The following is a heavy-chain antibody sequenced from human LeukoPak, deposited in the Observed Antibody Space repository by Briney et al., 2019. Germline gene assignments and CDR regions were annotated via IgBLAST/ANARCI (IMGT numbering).Heavy chain of an antibody. D-gene: IGHD6-19*01. CDR2: IYHSGST. V-gene: IGHV4-30-2*01. Sequence: PSQTLSLTCAVSGGSISSGGYSWSWIRQPPGKGLEWIGYIYHSGSTYYNPSLKSRVTISVDRSKNQFSLKLSSVTAADTAVYYCARGGQQWLARRGWFDPWGQGTLVTVSS. J-gene: IGHJ5*02. CDR1: GGSISSGGYS. CDR3: ARGGQQWLARRGWFDP.